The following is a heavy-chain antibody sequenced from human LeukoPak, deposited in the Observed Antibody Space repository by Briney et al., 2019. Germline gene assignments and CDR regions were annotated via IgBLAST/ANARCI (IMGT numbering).Heavy chain of an antibody. CDR1: GYTFTGYY. Sequence: GASVKVSCKTSGYTFTGYYMHWVRRAPGQGLEWMGWINPNSGGTKYAQKFQGRVTMTRDTSISTAYMELSRLRSDDTAVYYCARDAYDSSSYYYSYFDYWGQGTLVTVSS. J-gene: IGHJ4*02. D-gene: IGHD3-22*01. CDR3: ARDAYDSSSYYYSYFDY. CDR2: INPNSGGT. V-gene: IGHV1-2*02.